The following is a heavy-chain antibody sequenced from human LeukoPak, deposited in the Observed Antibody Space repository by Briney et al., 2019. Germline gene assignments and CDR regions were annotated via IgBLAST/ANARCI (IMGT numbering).Heavy chain of an antibody. CDR3: ARHNGYSGYDYRGGDMDV. D-gene: IGHD5-12*01. CDR1: GGSFSSYC. J-gene: IGHJ6*02. CDR2: IYYSGST. V-gene: IGHV4-59*01. Sequence: SETLSLTCTVSGGSFSSYCWSWIRQPPGKGLEWIGYIYYSGSTNYNPSLKSRVTISVDTSKNQFSLKLSSVTAADTAVYYCARHNGYSGYDYRGGDMDVWGQGTTVTVSS.